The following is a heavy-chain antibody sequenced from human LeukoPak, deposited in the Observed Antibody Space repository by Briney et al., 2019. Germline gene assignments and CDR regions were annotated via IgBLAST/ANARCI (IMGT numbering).Heavy chain of an antibody. CDR1: GYTFTSYG. Sequence: ASVKVSCKASGYTFTSYGISWVRQAPGQGLEWMGWISAYNGNTNYAQKLQGRVTMTTDTSTSTAYMELRSLRSDDTAVYYCARHGYGDYGGYYYSMDVWGQGTTVTVSS. V-gene: IGHV1-18*01. CDR3: ARHGYGDYGGYYYSMDV. CDR2: ISAYNGNT. J-gene: IGHJ6*02. D-gene: IGHD4-17*01.